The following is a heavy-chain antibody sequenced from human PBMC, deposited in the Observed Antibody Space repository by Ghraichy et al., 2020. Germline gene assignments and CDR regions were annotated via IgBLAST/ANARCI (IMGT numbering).Heavy chain of an antibody. J-gene: IGHJ4*02. Sequence: GGSLRLSCAASGFTFSSYGMHWVRQAPGKGLEWVAFIRYDGNNKYYADSVKGRFTISRDNSKNTLYLQMNSLRAEDSAVYYCAKQRVDTAIVYFDYWGQGTLVTVSS. CDR2: IRYDGNNK. CDR1: GFTFSSYG. CDR3: AKQRVDTAIVYFDY. D-gene: IGHD5-18*01. V-gene: IGHV3-30*02.